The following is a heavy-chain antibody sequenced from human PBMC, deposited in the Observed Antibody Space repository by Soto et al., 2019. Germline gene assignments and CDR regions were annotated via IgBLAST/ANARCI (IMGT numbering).Heavy chain of an antibody. CDR2: IYYSGST. J-gene: IGHJ5*02. D-gene: IGHD6-13*01. V-gene: IGHV4-39*01. CDR1: GGSISSSSYY. CDR3: ASRSSGSSWYPVNPYNWFDH. Sequence: PSETLSLTCTVSGGSISSSSYYWGWIRQPPGKGLEWIGSIYYSGSTYYNPSLKSRVTISVDTSKNQFSLKLSSVTAADTAVYYCASRSSGSSWYPVNPYNWFDHWGQGTLVTVSS.